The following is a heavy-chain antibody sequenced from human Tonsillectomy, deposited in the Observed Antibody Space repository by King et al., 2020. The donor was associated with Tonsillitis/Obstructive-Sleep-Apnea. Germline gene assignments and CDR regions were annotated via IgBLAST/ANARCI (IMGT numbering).Heavy chain of an antibody. J-gene: IGHJ6*03. CDR1: GFTFSSYS. V-gene: IGHV3-21*01. CDR3: AREDYMWGSYRYYYYYYYMDV. CDR2: ISSSSSYI. D-gene: IGHD3-16*02. Sequence: VQLVESGGGLVKPGGSLRLSCAASGFTFSSYSMNWVRQAPGKGLEWVSSISSSSSYIYYADSVKGRFTISRANAKNSLYLQMNSLRAEDTAVYYCAREDYMWGSYRYYYYYYYMDVWGKGTTVTVSS.